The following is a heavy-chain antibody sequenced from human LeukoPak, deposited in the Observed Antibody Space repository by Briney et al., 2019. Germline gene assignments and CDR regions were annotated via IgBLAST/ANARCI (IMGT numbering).Heavy chain of an antibody. CDR1: GDSISSYY. J-gene: IGHJ4*02. D-gene: IGHD6-19*01. CDR2: IYTSGST. CDR3: ARDLVAVAGTFHYFDF. V-gene: IGHV4-4*07. Sequence: PSETLSLTCTVSGDSISSYYWSWIRQPAGKGLEWIGRIYTSGSTDHNPSLKSRVTMSVDTSKNQFSLKLTSVTAADTAVYYCARDLVAVAGTFHYFDFWGQGTLVTVSS.